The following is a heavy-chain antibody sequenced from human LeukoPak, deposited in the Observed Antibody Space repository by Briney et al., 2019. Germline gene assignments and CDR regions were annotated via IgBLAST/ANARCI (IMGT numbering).Heavy chain of an antibody. CDR2: IRSKANSYAT. Sequence: GGSLRLSCAASGFTLSGSAMHWVRQASGKGLEWVGRIRSKANSYATAYAASVKGRFTISRDDSKNTAYLQMNSLKTEDTAVYYCTRYYDSSGYYDAFDYWGQGTLVTVSS. V-gene: IGHV3-73*01. CDR1: GFTLSGSA. CDR3: TRYYDSSGYYDAFDY. J-gene: IGHJ4*02. D-gene: IGHD3-22*01.